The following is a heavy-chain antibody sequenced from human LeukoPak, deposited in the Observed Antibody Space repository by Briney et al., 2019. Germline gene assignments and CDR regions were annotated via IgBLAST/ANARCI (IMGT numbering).Heavy chain of an antibody. CDR3: AKGYGSGSYDCFDY. V-gene: IGHV3-11*04. J-gene: IGHJ4*02. Sequence: GGSLRLSCAASGFSFSDSYMRWIRQAPGKGLEWVSSISGSGTTIYYADSVKGRFTISRDNAKNSLYLQMNSLRAEDTAVYYCAKGYGSGSYDCFDYWGQGTLVTVSS. D-gene: IGHD3-10*01. CDR1: GFSFSDSY. CDR2: ISGSGTTI.